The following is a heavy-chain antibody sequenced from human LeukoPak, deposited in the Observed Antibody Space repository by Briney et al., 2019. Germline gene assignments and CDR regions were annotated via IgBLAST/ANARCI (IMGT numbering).Heavy chain of an antibody. CDR2: IYYSGST. J-gene: IGHJ4*02. CDR3: ARYHSSGYYYVRYYFDY. CDR1: GFIFSNYW. V-gene: IGHV4-39*01. Sequence: PGGSLRLSCAASGFIFSNYWMSWVRQPPGKGLEWIGSIYYSGSTYYNPSLKSRVTISVDTSKNQFSLKLSSVTAADTAVYYCARYHSSGYYYVRYYFDYWGQGTLVTVSS. D-gene: IGHD3-22*01.